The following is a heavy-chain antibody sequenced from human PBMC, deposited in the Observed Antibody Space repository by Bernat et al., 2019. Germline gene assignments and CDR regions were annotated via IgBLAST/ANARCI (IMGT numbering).Heavy chain of an antibody. V-gene: IGHV3-15*01. CDR3: ATDRAGLDY. J-gene: IGHJ4*02. Sequence: EVQLLESGGGLVQPGGSLRVSCVASGFTFRSYAMSWVRQAPGKGLEWVGRIKSKTDGGTTDYAAPVKGRFTISRDDSKNTLYLQMNSLKTEDTAVYYCATDRAGLDYWGRGTLVSVST. CDR1: GFTFRSYA. D-gene: IGHD1-14*01. CDR2: IKSKTDGGTT.